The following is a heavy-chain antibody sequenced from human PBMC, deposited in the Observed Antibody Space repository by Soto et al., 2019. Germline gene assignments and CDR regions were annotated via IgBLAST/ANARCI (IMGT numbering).Heavy chain of an antibody. Sequence: QVKLVQSGAEVKKPGSSVKVSCKASGGTFSRYSITWVRQAPGHGLEWIGRIIPIFGIASYAQKFQGRVTITADESTSTAYMELSSLRYDDTAVYYCAREDRDRETGLVPAAIDGMDVWGQGTTVTVSS. CDR2: IIPIFGIA. CDR3: AREDRDRETGLVPAAIDGMDV. V-gene: IGHV1-69*08. D-gene: IGHD2-2*01. J-gene: IGHJ6*02. CDR1: GGTFSRYS.